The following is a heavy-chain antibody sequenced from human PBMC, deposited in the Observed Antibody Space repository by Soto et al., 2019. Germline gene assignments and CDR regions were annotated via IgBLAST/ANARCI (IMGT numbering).Heavy chain of an antibody. Sequence: QVQLVQSGAEVRKPGSSVKVSCKASGGTFSRHAISWVRQAPGQGLEWMGGIIPIFGTANHAQKFQGRITIIADESTNTDNMELSSLRSEDTAMYYCARGWGYDSNDYYYAYWGQGTLVIVSS. J-gene: IGHJ4*02. V-gene: IGHV1-69*01. CDR2: IIPIFGTA. CDR1: GGTFSRHA. D-gene: IGHD3-22*01. CDR3: ARGWGYDSNDYYYAY.